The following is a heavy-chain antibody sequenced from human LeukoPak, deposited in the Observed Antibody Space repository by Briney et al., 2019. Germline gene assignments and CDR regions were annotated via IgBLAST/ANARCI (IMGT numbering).Heavy chain of an antibody. CDR3: ARDYHDLWAAAGHLEDY. CDR1: GFTFSSYS. J-gene: IGHJ4*02. CDR2: ISSSSSYI. D-gene: IGHD6-13*01. Sequence: GGSLRLSCAASGFTFSSYSMNWVRQAPGKGLEWVSSISSSSSYIYYADSVKGRFTISRDNAKNSLYLQMNSLRAEDTAVYYCARDYHDLWAAAGHLEDYWGQGTLVTVSS. V-gene: IGHV3-21*01.